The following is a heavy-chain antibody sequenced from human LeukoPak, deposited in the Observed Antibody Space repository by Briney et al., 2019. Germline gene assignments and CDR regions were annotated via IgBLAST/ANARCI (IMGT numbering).Heavy chain of an antibody. D-gene: IGHD3-9*01. CDR3: AKSLTGYDGPDDY. Sequence: GGSLRLSCAASGFTFSSYAMSWVRQAPGKGLEWVSAISGSGGSTYYADSVKGRFTISRDNSKNTPYLQMNSLRAEDTAVYYCAKSLTGYDGPDDYWGQGTLVTVSS. CDR2: ISGSGGST. V-gene: IGHV3-23*01. CDR1: GFTFSSYA. J-gene: IGHJ4*02.